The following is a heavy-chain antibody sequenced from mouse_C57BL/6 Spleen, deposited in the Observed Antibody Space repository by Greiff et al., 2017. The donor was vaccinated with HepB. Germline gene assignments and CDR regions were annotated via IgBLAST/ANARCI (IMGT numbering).Heavy chain of an antibody. CDR3: ASNWDKRFAY. CDR1: GYAFSSSW. J-gene: IGHJ3*01. D-gene: IGHD4-1*01. Sequence: VKLMESGPELVKPGASVKISCKASGYAFSSSWMNWVKQRPGKGLEWIGRIYPGDGDTNYNGKFKGKATLTADKSSSTAYMQLSSLTSEDSAVYFCASNWDKRFAYWGQGTLVTVSA. CDR2: IYPGDGDT. V-gene: IGHV1-82*01.